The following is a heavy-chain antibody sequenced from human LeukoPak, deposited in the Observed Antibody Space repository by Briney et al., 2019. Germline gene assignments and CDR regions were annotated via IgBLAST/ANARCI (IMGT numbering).Heavy chain of an antibody. V-gene: IGHV3-21*01. J-gene: IGHJ3*02. CDR3: AKDGLYAFNI. Sequence: GGSLRLSCAASGFSFSSYAMSWVRQAPGKGLEWVSGISSSSSYIYYADSVKGRFTISRDNAKNSLYLQMNSLRAEDTALYYCAKDGLYAFNIWGQGTMVTVSS. CDR1: GFSFSSYA. CDR2: ISSSSSYI.